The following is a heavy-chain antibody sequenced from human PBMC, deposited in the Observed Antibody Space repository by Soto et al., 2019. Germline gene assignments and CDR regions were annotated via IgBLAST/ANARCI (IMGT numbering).Heavy chain of an antibody. CDR3: ARDQTHKQPQDYGMDV. J-gene: IGHJ6*02. V-gene: IGHV3-21*01. Sequence: PGGSLRLSCAASGFTFSSYSMNWVRQAPGKGLEWVSSISSSSSYIYYADSVKGRFTISRDNAKNSLYLQMNSLRAEDTAVYYCARDQTHKQPQDYGMDVWGQGTTVTVSS. CDR2: ISSSSSYI. CDR1: GFTFSSYS. D-gene: IGHD6-13*01.